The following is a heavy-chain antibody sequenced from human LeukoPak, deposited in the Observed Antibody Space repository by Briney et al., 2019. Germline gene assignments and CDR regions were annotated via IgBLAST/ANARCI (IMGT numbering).Heavy chain of an antibody. D-gene: IGHD4-17*01. V-gene: IGHV3-13*01. Sequence: QPGGSLRLSCAASGFTFSSYDMHWVRQPTGKGLEWVSATGTAGDTYYSHSVKGRFTISRENAKNSLYLHMNSLSAGDTAVYYCAKSRARETVTRYYYYYYMDVWGKGTTVTISS. CDR2: TGTAGDT. CDR1: GFTFSSYD. CDR3: AKSRARETVTRYYYYYYMDV. J-gene: IGHJ6*03.